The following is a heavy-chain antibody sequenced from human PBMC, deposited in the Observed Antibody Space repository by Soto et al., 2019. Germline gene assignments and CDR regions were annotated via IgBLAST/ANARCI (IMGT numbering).Heavy chain of an antibody. CDR1: GGTFSSYA. CDR3: ARGGEVVAQELDAFDI. Sequence: QVQLVQSGAEVKKPGSSVTVSCKASGGTFSSYAISWVRQAPGQGLEWMGGIIPIFGTANYAQKFQGRVTITADESTSTAYMELSSLRSEDTAVYYCARGGEVVAQELDAFDIWGQGTMVTVSS. V-gene: IGHV1-69*01. J-gene: IGHJ3*02. D-gene: IGHD3-22*01. CDR2: IIPIFGTA.